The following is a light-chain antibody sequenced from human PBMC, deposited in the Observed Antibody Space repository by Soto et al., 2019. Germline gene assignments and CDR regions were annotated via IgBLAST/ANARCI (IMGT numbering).Light chain of an antibody. CDR1: SSNIGAGYD. J-gene: IGLJ2*01. CDR2: GNS. V-gene: IGLV1-40*01. CDR3: QSYDSSLSGPYVV. Sequence: VLTQPPSVSGAPGQRVTISCTGSSSNIGAGYDVHWYQQLPGTAPKLLIYGNSNRPSGVPDRFSGSKSGTSASLAITGLQAEDEADYYCQSYDSSLSGPYVVFGGGTQLTVL.